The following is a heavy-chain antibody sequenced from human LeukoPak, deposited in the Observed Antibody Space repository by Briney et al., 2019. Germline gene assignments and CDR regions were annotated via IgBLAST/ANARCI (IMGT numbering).Heavy chain of an antibody. CDR2: ISVSGNT. CDR3: AKSPHIVVVVAATSNYFDY. D-gene: IGHD2-15*01. Sequence: GGSLRLSCAASGFTLSSYAMSGVRQAPGKGLEWVSAISVSGNTYHADSVKGRFTISRDSSKNTLYLQMNRLRAEDAAVYYCAKSPHIVVVVAATSNYFDYWGQGTLVTVSS. CDR1: GFTLSSYA. J-gene: IGHJ4*02. V-gene: IGHV3-23*01.